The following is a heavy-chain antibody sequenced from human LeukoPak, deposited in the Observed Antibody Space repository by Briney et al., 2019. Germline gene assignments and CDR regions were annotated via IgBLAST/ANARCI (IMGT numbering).Heavy chain of an antibody. Sequence: GGSLRLSCTASGFTFGDYAMSWVRQAPGKGLEWVGFIRSKAYGGTTEYAASVKGRFTISRDDYKSIAYLQMNSLKTEDTAVYYCTSSIAVAGNWGQGTLVTVSS. CDR2: IRSKAYGGTT. CDR1: GFTFGDYA. CDR3: TSSIAVAGN. V-gene: IGHV3-49*04. D-gene: IGHD6-19*01. J-gene: IGHJ4*02.